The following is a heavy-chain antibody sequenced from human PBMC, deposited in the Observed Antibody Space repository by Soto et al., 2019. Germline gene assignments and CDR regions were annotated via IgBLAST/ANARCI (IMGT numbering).Heavy chain of an antibody. D-gene: IGHD3-10*01. CDR2: ISYDGSNK. CDR3: AKDPPEMVRGVISWFDP. J-gene: IGHJ5*02. V-gene: IGHV3-30*18. CDR1: GFTFSSYG. Sequence: QVQLVESGGGVVQPGRSLRLSCAASGFTFSSYGMHWVRQAPGKGLEWVAVISYDGSNKYYADSVKGRFTISRDNSKNTLYLQMNSLRVEDTAVYYCAKDPPEMVRGVISWFDPWGQGTLVTVSS.